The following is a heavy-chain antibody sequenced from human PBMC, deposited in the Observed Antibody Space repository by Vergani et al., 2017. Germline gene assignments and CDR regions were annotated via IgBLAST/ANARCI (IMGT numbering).Heavy chain of an antibody. J-gene: IGHJ6*02. CDR2: IFSNDEK. V-gene: IGHV2-26*01. CDR3: ARIRITMVRGVYYYGMDV. Sequence: QVTLKESGPVLVKPTETLTLTCTVSGISLSNARMGVSWIRQPPGKALEWLAHIFSNDEKSYSTSLKSRLTISKDTSKSQVVLTMTNMDPVDTATYYCARIRITMVRGVYYYGMDVWGQGTTVTVSS. CDR1: GISLSNARMG. D-gene: IGHD3-10*01.